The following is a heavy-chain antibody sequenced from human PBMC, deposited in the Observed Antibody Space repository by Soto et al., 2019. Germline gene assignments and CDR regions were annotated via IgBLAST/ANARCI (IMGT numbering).Heavy chain of an antibody. CDR1: GGTFSSYT. CDR2: IIPILGIA. J-gene: IGHJ4*02. V-gene: IGHV1-69*02. Sequence: GASVKVSCKASGGTFSSYTISWVRQAPGQGLEWMGRIIPILGIANYAQKFQGRVTITADKSTSTAYMELSSLRADDTAVYYCASGLITVAGTRNYWGPGTLVTVSS. D-gene: IGHD6-19*01. CDR3: ASGLITVAGTRNY.